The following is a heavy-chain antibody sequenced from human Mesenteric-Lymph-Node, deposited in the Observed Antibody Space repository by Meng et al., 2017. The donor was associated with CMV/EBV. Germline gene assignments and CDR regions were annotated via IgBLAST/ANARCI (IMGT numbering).Heavy chain of an antibody. V-gene: IGHV4-34*01. CDR2: INHSGST. CDR3: ARGSSYDILTGYFDY. CDR1: GGSFSGYY. D-gene: IGHD3-9*01. Sequence: QVRLHQGGEGLLKPSETLPVTCAVYGGSFSGYYWNWIRQSPEKGLEWIGEINHSGSTTYNPSFTSRIIISVDTSTNQISLNMSSVTAADTAVYYCARGSSYDILTGYFDYWGQGALVTVSS. J-gene: IGHJ4*02.